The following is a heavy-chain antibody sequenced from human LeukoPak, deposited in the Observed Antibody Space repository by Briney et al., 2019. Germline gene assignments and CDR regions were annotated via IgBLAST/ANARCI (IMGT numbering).Heavy chain of an antibody. V-gene: IGHV3-30-3*01. J-gene: IGHJ4*02. D-gene: IGHD2-15*01. CDR2: ISYDGSNK. CDR1: GYTFSSYA. Sequence: PGRSLRLSCAASGYTFSSYAMHWVRQAPGKGLEWVAVISYDGSNKYYADSVKGRFTISRDNSKNTLYLQMTSLRAEDTAVYYCAKDVVVVAATSGVDYWGQGTLVTVSS. CDR3: AKDVVVVAATSGVDY.